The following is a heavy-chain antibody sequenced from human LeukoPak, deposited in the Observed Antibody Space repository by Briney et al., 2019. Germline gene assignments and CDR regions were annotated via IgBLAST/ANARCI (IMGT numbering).Heavy chain of an antibody. CDR2: IYHSGST. J-gene: IGHJ5*02. Sequence: SETLSLTCTVSGGSISSSSYYWGWIRQPPGKGLEWIGEIYHSGSTNYNPSLKSRVSISVDKSKNQFSLNLNSVTAADTAVYYCARDPPYSWFDPWGQGTLVTVSS. V-gene: IGHV4-39*07. D-gene: IGHD1-26*01. CDR3: ARDPPYSWFDP. CDR1: GGSISSSSYY.